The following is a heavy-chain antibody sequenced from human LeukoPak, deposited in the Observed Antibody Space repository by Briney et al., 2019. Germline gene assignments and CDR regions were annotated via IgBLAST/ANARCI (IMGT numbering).Heavy chain of an antibody. CDR2: ISGSGGST. D-gene: IGHD6-19*01. J-gene: IGHJ4*02. CDR1: GFTFSSYA. V-gene: IGHV3-23*01. CDR3: ASPWSSGWTGYFDY. Sequence: PGGSLRLSCAASGFTFSSYAMSWVRQAPGKGLEWVSAISGSGGSTYYADSVKGRFTISRDNSKNTLYLHMNRLRAEDTAVYYCASPWSSGWTGYFDYWGQGTLVTVSS.